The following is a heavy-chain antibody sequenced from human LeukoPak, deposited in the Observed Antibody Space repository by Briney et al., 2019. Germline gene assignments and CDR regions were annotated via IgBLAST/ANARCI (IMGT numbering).Heavy chain of an antibody. CDR1: GFTFGDYA. CDR3: TRYGIPGYYYYYGMDV. V-gene: IGHV3-49*03. Sequence: PGGSLRLSCTASGFTFGDYAMSWFRQAPGKGLEWVGFIRSKAYGGTTEYAAFVKGRFTISRDDSKSIAYLQMNSLKTEDTAVYYCTRYGIPGYYYYYGMDVWGQGTTVTVSS. J-gene: IGHJ6*02. CDR2: IRSKAYGGTT. D-gene: IGHD1-14*01.